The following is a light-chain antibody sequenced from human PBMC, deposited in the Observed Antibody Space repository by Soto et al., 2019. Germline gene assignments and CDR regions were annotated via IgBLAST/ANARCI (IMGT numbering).Light chain of an antibody. CDR1: HDIKNY. CDR2: DAY. CDR3: QQFDFQPPYT. V-gene: IGKV1-33*01. J-gene: IGKJ2*01. Sequence: DIQLTQSPPSLSASEGDRVTITCQASHDIKNYLNWYQQKPGKAPKLLSYDAYNLERGVPSRFSGSGTGSDFTFTIGSLQPEDVATYYCQQFDFQPPYTFGQGTRVEIK.